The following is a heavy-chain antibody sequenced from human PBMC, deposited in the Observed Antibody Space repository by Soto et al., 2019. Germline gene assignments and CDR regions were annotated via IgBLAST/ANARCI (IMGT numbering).Heavy chain of an antibody. V-gene: IGHV3-23*01. J-gene: IGHJ6*02. CDR3: ARDPYGGNSPRYYYYGMDV. CDR1: GFTFSSYG. CDR2: ISGSGGST. Sequence: PGGSLRLSCAASGFTFSSYGMTWVRQAPGKGLEWVSGISGSGGSTYYADSVKGRFTISRDNSKNTVYLQMNSLRAEDTAVYYCARDPYGGNSPRYYYYGMDVWGQGTTVTVSS. D-gene: IGHD2-21*02.